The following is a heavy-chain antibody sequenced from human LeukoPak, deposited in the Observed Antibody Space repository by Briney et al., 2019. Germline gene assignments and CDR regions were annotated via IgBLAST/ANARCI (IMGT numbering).Heavy chain of an antibody. J-gene: IGHJ4*02. CDR2: ISTSGST. V-gene: IGHV4-4*09. Sequence: PSETLSLTCTVSGVSISSYYCSWIRQPPGKGLEWIGYISTSGSTDYSPSLKSRVTISVDTSKNQFSLKLSSVTAADTAVYYCARGGVQLDYWGQGTQGTVSS. D-gene: IGHD2-8*01. CDR1: GVSISSYY. CDR3: ARGGVQLDY.